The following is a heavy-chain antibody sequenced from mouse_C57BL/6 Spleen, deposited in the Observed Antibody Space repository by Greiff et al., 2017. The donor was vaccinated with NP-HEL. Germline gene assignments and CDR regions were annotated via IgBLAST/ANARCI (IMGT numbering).Heavy chain of an antibody. CDR3: ARSSPYDGYYFDY. J-gene: IGHJ2*01. Sequence: VQLQQSGAELVRPGASVKLSCKASGYTFTDYYINWVKQRPGQGLEWIARIYPGSGNTYYNEKFKGKATLTAEKSSSTAYMQLSSLTSEDAAVYFCARSSPYDGYYFDYWGQGTTLTVSS. D-gene: IGHD2-3*01. V-gene: IGHV1-76*01. CDR1: GYTFTDYY. CDR2: IYPGSGNT.